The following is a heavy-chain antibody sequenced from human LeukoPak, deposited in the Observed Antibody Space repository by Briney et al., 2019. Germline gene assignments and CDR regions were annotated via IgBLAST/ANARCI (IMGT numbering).Heavy chain of an antibody. CDR3: AKSPMIVVPYYFDY. Sequence: GGSLRLSCTASGLTFSSYAMNWVRQAPGKGLEWVSSISDSGRNTYYADSVKGRFTISRDNSKNTLYLQMNSLRAEDTAVYYCAKSPMIVVPYYFDYWGQGTLVTVSS. V-gene: IGHV3-23*01. CDR2: ISDSGRNT. CDR1: GLTFSSYA. D-gene: IGHD3-22*01. J-gene: IGHJ4*02.